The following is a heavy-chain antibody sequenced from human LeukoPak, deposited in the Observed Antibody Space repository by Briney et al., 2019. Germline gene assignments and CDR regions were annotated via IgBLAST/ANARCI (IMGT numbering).Heavy chain of an antibody. J-gene: IGHJ1*01. CDR3: ERELVYSGYRCPFQH. D-gene: IGHD5-12*01. V-gene: IGHV3-23*01. CDR1: GITLSSND. Sequence: GETLRLSCSVSGITLSSNDLSWVRQPPRKGLEWVAGISDSCGRTNYADSLKGRFTISRDNSKNTLYLQMNSLRAEDTDVYDCERELVYSGYRCPFQHWGQGTLVTVSS. CDR2: ISDSCGRT.